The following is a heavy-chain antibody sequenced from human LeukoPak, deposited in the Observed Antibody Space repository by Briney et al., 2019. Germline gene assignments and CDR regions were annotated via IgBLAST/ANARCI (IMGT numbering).Heavy chain of an antibody. V-gene: IGHV5-51*01. CDR1: GYSFTSYW. J-gene: IGHJ6*02. Sequence: GESLKISCKGSGYSFTSYWIGWVRQMPGKGLEWMGIIYPGDSDTRYSPSFQGQVTISADKSISTAYLQWRSLKASDTAMYYCARHAGTTSYYYGMDVWGQGTTVTVSS. CDR2: IYPGDSDT. CDR3: ARHAGTTSYYYGMDV. D-gene: IGHD1-7*01.